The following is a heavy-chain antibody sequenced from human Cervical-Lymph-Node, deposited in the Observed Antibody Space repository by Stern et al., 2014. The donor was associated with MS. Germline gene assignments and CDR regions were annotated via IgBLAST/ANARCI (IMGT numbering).Heavy chain of an antibody. J-gene: IGHJ4*02. CDR1: GGSISSGGYY. Sequence: QVQLQESGPGLVKPSQTLSLTCTVSGGSISSGGYYWRWIRQHQGKGLEWIGYIYYSGITYYNPSLKSRVTISVDTSKNQFSLKLSSVTAADAAVYYCARGRDGYKSHFDYWGQGTLVTVSS. V-gene: IGHV4-31*03. CDR2: IYYSGIT. CDR3: ARGRDGYKSHFDY. D-gene: IGHD5-24*01.